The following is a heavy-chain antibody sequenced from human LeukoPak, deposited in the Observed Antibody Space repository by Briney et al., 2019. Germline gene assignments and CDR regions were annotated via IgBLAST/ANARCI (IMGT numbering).Heavy chain of an antibody. J-gene: IGHJ4*02. CDR3: ARDTRGARDNYFDY. CDR2: ITGTGGR. V-gene: IGHV3-66*03. Sequence: GGSLRLSCAVSGFTLTNHGVSWVRQAPGKGLEWVSIITGTGGRYYGDSVKGRFTISRDNSKNTLYLQMNSLRAEDTAVYYCARDTRGARDNYFDYWGQGTLVTVSS. D-gene: IGHD3-16*01. CDR1: GFTLTNHG.